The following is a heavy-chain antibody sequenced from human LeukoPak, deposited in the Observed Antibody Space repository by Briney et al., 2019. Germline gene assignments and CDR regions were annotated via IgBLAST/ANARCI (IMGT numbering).Heavy chain of an antibody. V-gene: IGHV3-23*01. J-gene: IGHJ4*02. D-gene: IGHD3-22*01. CDR2: ISGGGGTT. CDR1: GFTFSNYA. Sequence: PGGSLRLSCAASGFTFSNYAMSWVRXAPGKGLEWVSGISGGGGTTYYADSVKGRFTISRDNSKNTLYLQMHSLRAEDTAVYYCAKDRVYYFDSSGYSCDYWGQGSLVTVSS. CDR3: AKDRVYYFDSSGYSCDY.